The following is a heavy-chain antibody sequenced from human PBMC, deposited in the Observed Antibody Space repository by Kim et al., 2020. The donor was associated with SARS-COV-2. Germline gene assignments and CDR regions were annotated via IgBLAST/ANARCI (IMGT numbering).Heavy chain of an antibody. Sequence: GRFTISRENSKNTLYLQMNSLRAEDTAVYYCAREGSLGYCSSTSCPGFDYWGQGTLVTVSS. V-gene: IGHV3-30*07. CDR3: AREGSLGYCSSTSCPGFDY. J-gene: IGHJ4*02. D-gene: IGHD2-2*01.